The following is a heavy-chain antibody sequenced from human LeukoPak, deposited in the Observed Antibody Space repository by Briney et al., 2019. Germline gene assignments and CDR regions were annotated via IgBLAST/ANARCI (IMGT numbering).Heavy chain of an antibody. CDR2: ISGNGGTT. Sequence: GGSLRLSCAASGFTFTNYAMSWVRQAPGKGPEYVSAISGNGGTTYYADSVKGRFTISRDNSKNTLYLQMNSLRAEDTAVYYCARDPTVTTFGRYFQHWGQGTLVTGSS. V-gene: IGHV3-23*01. D-gene: IGHD4-17*01. J-gene: IGHJ1*01. CDR1: GFTFTNYA. CDR3: ARDPTVTTFGRYFQH.